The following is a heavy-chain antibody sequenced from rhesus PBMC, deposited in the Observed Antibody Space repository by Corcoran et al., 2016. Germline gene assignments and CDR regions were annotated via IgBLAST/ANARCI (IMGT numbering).Heavy chain of an antibody. V-gene: IGHV4-173*01. J-gene: IGHJ4*01. D-gene: IGHD6S26*01. CDR2: ISGDGGGA. Sequence: QLQLQESGPGLLKPSETLSLACAASGDSLSTNWWTWIRPPPGKALEWVGRISGDGGGATYNPSLKSRVTISVDTSKNQLSLKVISVTAADTAIYYCARESSRGWSWGQGVLVAVSS. CDR3: ARESSRGWS. CDR1: GDSLSTNW.